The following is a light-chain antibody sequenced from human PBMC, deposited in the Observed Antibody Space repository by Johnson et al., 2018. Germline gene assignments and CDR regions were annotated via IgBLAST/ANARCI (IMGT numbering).Light chain of an antibody. J-gene: IGLJ1*01. CDR1: SSNIGNNY. CDR3: GTWDSSLSAGNV. Sequence: QSVLTQPPSVSAAPGQKVTISCSGSSSNIGNNYVSWYQHLPGTAPKLLIYENNKRPSGIPDRFSGPKSGTSATLGITGLQTGDEADYYCGTWDSSLSAGNVFGTGTKVTVL. V-gene: IGLV1-51*02. CDR2: ENN.